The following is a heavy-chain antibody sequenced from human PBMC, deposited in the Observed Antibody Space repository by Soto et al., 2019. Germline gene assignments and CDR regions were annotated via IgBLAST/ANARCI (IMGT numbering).Heavy chain of an antibody. CDR2: ISYDGSNE. J-gene: IGHJ4*02. V-gene: IGHV3-30*18. CDR1: GFTFTTFG. CDR3: AKGVVECSGGTCYIGY. Sequence: PGGSLRLSCAASGFTFTTFGMHWVRQAPGKGLEWVAVISYDGSNEYYADSVKGRFTISRDNSKNTLYLQMNSLRPEDTAVYYCAKGVVECSGGTCYIGYWGQGTLVTVSS. D-gene: IGHD2-15*01.